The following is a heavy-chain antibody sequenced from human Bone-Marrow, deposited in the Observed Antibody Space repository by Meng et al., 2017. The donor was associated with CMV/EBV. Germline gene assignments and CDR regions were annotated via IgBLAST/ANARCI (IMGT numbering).Heavy chain of an antibody. D-gene: IGHD3-22*01. CDR1: GGTFSSYA. CDR3: ARGEDYYDSSGYYYRD. Sequence: SVKVSCKASGGTFSSYAISWVRQAPGQGLEWMGGIIPILGIANYAQKFQGRVTITADKSTSTAYMELSSLRSEDTAVYYCARGEDYYDSSGYYYRDWGQGTLVTVSS. J-gene: IGHJ4*02. V-gene: IGHV1-69*10. CDR2: IIPILGIA.